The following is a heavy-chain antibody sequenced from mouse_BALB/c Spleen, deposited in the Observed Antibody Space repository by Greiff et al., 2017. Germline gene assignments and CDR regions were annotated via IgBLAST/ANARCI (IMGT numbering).Heavy chain of an antibody. CDR2: ILPGSGST. J-gene: IGHJ4*01. D-gene: IGHD4-1*01. CDR3: ARGDWEDAMDY. CDR1: GYTFSSYW. Sequence: VQLQQSGAELMKPGASVKISCKATGYTFSSYWIEWVKQRPGHGLEWIGEILPGSGSTNYNEKFKGKATFTADTSSNTAYMQLSSLTSEDSAVYYCARGDWEDAMDYWGQGTSVTVSS. V-gene: IGHV1-9*01.